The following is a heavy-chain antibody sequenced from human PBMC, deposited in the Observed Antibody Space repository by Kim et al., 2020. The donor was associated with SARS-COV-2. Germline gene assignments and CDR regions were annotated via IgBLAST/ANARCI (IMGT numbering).Heavy chain of an antibody. CDR2: T. J-gene: IGHJ6*02. CDR3: ARDLEGYGMDV. Sequence: TSYNPSLKSRVTISVDTSKNQFSLKLSSVTAADTAVYYCARDLEGYGMDVWGQGTTVTVSS. V-gene: IGHV4-31*02.